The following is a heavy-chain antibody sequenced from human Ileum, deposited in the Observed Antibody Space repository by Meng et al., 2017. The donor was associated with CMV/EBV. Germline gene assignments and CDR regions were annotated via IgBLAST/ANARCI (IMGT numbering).Heavy chain of an antibody. CDR2: IYYSGTT. CDR1: GGSISSYY. D-gene: IGHD6-13*01. J-gene: IGHJ4*02. V-gene: IGHV4-59*12. CDR3: ARDDSSTWHRNFDL. Sequence: SETLSLTCTVSGGSISSYYWSWIRQPPGKGLEWIGYIYYSGTTSYNPSLKSRVTVSLDKTKNQVSLRLTSVTAADTAVYYCARDDSSTWHRNFDLWGQGMLVTVSS.